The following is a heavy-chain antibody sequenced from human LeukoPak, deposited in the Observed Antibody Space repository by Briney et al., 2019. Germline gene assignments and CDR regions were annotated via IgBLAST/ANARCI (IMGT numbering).Heavy chain of an antibody. CDR3: ARRPGGSSDPLDY. J-gene: IGHJ4*02. D-gene: IGHD4-23*01. CDR2: IYYSGST. CDR1: GGSISSGTYY. V-gene: IGHV4-39*01. Sequence: SETLSLTCTVSGGSISSGTYYWGWIREPPGRGLEWIGSIYYSGSTHYNSSLKSRVTISVDTSNNQFSLKLSSVTAADTAMYYCARRPGGSSDPLDYWGQGTLVTVSS.